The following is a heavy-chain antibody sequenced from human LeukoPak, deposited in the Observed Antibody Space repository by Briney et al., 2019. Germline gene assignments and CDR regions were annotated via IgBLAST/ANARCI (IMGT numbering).Heavy chain of an antibody. CDR2: MNPNSGNT. D-gene: IGHD3-22*01. J-gene: IGHJ5*02. Sequence: ASVKVSCKASGYTFTSYDINWVRQAPGQGLEWMGWMNPNSGNTVYAQKFQGRVTMTRNTSISTAYMELSSLRSEDTAVYYCARGDYYDSSGYYQGWFDPWGQGTLVTVSS. CDR1: GYTFTSYD. V-gene: IGHV1-8*01. CDR3: ARGDYYDSSGYYQGWFDP.